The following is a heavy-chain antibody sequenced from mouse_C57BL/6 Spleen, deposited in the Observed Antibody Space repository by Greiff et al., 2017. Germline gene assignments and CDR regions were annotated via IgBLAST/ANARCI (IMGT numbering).Heavy chain of an antibody. Sequence: EVNVVESGGGLVQPGGSLSLSCAASGFTFTDYYMSWVRQPPGKALEWLGFIRNKANGYTTEYSASVKGRFTISRDNSQSILYLQMNALGAEDSATYYCARWGNDWYFDVWGTGTTVTVSS. J-gene: IGHJ1*03. V-gene: IGHV7-3*01. CDR1: GFTFTDYY. CDR3: ARWGNDWYFDV. CDR2: IRNKANGYTT.